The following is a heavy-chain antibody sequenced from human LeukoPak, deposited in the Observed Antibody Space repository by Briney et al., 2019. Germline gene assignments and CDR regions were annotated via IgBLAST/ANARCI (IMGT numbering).Heavy chain of an antibody. V-gene: IGHV4-59*01. CDR1: GGSISSYY. CDR2: IYYSGST. Sequence: SETLSLTCTVSGGSISSYYWSWIRQPPGKGLEWIGYIYYSGSTNYNPSLKSRVTISVDTSKNQFSLKVSSVTAADTAVYYCARNYYGDYCGVGMYYYYMDVWGKGTTVTVSS. D-gene: IGHD4-17*01. J-gene: IGHJ6*03. CDR3: ARNYYGDYCGVGMYYYYMDV.